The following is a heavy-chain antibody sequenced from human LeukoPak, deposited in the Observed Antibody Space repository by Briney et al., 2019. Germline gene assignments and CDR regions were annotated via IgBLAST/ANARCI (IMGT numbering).Heavy chain of an antibody. CDR2: ISAYNGNT. J-gene: IGHJ4*02. D-gene: IGHD3-3*01. CDR3: ARRFLEDSEDDY. Sequence: ASVKVSCKASGYTFTSYGISWVRQAPGQGLEWMGWISAYNGNTNYAQKPRGRVTMTTDTSTSTAYMELRSLRSDDTAVYYCARRFLEDSEDDYWGQGTLVTVSS. CDR1: GYTFTSYG. V-gene: IGHV1-18*01.